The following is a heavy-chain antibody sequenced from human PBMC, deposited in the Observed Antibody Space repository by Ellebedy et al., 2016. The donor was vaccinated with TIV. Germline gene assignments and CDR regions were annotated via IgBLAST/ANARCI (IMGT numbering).Heavy chain of an antibody. J-gene: IGHJ6*02. CDR1: GYTFTSYG. D-gene: IGHD2-2*01. Sequence: ASVKVSXXASGYTFTSYGISWVRQAPGQGLEWMGWMNPNSGNTGYAQKFQGRVTMTRNTSISTAYMELSSLRSEDTAVYYCARGKQYQLLGWYYYYYGMDVWGQGTTVTVSS. CDR2: MNPNSGNT. CDR3: ARGKQYQLLGWYYYYYGMDV. V-gene: IGHV1-8*02.